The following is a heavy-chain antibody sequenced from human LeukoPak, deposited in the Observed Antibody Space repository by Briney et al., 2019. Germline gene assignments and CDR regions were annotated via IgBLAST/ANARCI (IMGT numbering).Heavy chain of an antibody. CDR3: ARGEYYYYYMDV. V-gene: IGHV3-66*02. CDR2: IYSSGST. J-gene: IGHJ6*03. Sequence: GGSLRLSXAASGFTVSSSYMSWVRQAPGKGLEWVSVIYSSGSTYYADSVKGRFTISRDNSKNTLYLQMNSLRAEDTAVYYCARGEYYYYYMDVWGKGTTVTVSS. D-gene: IGHD3-10*01. CDR1: GFTVSSSY.